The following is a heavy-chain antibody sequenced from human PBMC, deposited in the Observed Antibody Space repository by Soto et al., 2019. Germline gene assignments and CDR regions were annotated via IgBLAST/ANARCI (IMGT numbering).Heavy chain of an antibody. CDR3: AGYSGSGSYGDYYYYGMDV. J-gene: IGHJ6*02. D-gene: IGHD3-10*01. Sequence: QVQLVQSGAEVKKPGSSVKVSCKASGGTFSSYAISWVRQAPGQGLEWMGGIIPIFGTANYAQKFQGRVTITADESTSTAYMGLSSLRSEDTAVYYCAGYSGSGSYGDYYYYGMDVWGQGTTVTVSS. CDR1: GGTFSSYA. CDR2: IIPIFGTA. V-gene: IGHV1-69*01.